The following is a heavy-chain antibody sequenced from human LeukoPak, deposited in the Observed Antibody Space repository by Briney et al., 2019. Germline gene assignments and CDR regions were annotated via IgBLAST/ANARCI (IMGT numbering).Heavy chain of an antibody. CDR1: GGSFSGFY. D-gene: IGHD3-22*01. CDR2: INHSGST. V-gene: IGHV4-34*01. Sequence: SETLSLTCAVYGGSFSGFYWSWLRQPPGQGLEWIGEINHSGSTYYNPSLKSRVTISVDTSKNQFSLKLSSVTAADTAVYYCARFTRYYYDSSGYTRGDFDYWGQGTLVTVSS. CDR3: ARFTRYYYDSSGYTRGDFDY. J-gene: IGHJ4*02.